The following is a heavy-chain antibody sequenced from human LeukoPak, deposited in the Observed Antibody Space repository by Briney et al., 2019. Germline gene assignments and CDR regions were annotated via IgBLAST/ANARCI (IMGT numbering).Heavy chain of an antibody. CDR2: ISSSSSTI. J-gene: IGHJ6*02. Sequence: PGRSLRLSCAASGFTFSSYAMHWVRQAPGKGLEWVSYISSSSSTIYYADSVKGRFTISRDNAKNSLYLQMNSLRAEDTAVYYCARISGYCSGGSCYLRDYYYYYGMDVWGQGTTVTVSS. D-gene: IGHD2-15*01. CDR3: ARISGYCSGGSCYLRDYYYYYGMDV. CDR1: GFTFSSYA. V-gene: IGHV3-48*04.